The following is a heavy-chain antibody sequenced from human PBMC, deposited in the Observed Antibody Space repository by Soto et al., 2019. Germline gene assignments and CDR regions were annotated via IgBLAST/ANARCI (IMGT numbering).Heavy chain of an antibody. V-gene: IGHV4-4*02. J-gene: IGHJ4*02. Sequence: QVQLQESGPGLVKPSETLSLTCAVSGDSISSPIWWSWYRQPPGKGLELIGEMFASGSSNHNPSLNGRVTISLDTSKNHLSLKLTSLAAADTAIYYCAREGFDHRPDYWGQGIPVTVSS. CDR3: AREGFDHRPDY. CDR2: MFASGSS. CDR1: GDSISSPIW.